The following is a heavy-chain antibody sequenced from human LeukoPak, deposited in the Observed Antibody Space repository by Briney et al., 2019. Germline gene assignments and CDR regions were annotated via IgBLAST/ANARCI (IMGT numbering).Heavy chain of an antibody. D-gene: IGHD1-26*01. V-gene: IGHV1-3*01. CDR2: INAGNGNT. CDR1: GYTFTSYA. Sequence: ASVKVSCKASGYTFTSYAMHWVRQAPGQRLEWMGWINAGNGNTKYSQKFQGRVTITADESTSTAYMELSSLRSEDTAVYYCARAEMGATSSGAFDIWGQGTMVTVSS. J-gene: IGHJ3*02. CDR3: ARAEMGATSSGAFDI.